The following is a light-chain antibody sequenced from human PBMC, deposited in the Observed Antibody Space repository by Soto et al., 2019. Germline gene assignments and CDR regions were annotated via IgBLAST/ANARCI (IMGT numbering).Light chain of an antibody. J-gene: IGKJ1*01. CDR1: QGISSY. V-gene: IGKV1-39*01. Sequence: DIQMTQSPSSLSASVGDRVTVTCRASQGISSYLNWYQQKPGKAPKLLIYAASSLQSGVTSRFSGSGSGTDFTLTISSLQPEDFATYYCQQSYYTPQTFGQGTKVDIK. CDR2: AAS. CDR3: QQSYYTPQT.